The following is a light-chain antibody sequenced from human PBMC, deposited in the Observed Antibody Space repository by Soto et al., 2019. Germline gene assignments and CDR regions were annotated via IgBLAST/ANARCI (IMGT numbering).Light chain of an antibody. Sequence: EIVMTQSPATLSVSPGERATLSCRASQSVSSNLAWYQQKPGQAPRLLIYGASTRATGIPARFSGSGSGTEFTLTIDRLQSADFAVYYCQQYDRWPVTVGGGTKVDIK. V-gene: IGKV3-15*01. CDR2: GAS. CDR1: QSVSSN. J-gene: IGKJ4*01. CDR3: QQYDRWPVT.